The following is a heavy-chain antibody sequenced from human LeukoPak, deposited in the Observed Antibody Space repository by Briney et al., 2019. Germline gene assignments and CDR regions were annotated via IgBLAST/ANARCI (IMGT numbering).Heavy chain of an antibody. CDR3: ARWWDIVVVPAAMTDYYYYGMDV. D-gene: IGHD2-2*01. V-gene: IGHV1-69*01. CDR2: IIPIFGTA. Sequence: GSSVKVSCKASGGTFISYAISWVRQAPGQGLEWMGGIIPIFGTANYAQKFQGRVTITADESMSTAYMELSSLRSEDTAVYYCARWWDIVVVPAAMTDYYYYGMDVWGQGTTVTVSS. J-gene: IGHJ6*02. CDR1: GGTFISYA.